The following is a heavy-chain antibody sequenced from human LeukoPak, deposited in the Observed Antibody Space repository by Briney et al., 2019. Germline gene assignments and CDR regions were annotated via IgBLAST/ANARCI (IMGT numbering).Heavy chain of an antibody. CDR3: ARLEGGYIAAYWFDP. Sequence: SETLSLTCTVSGGSISSSSYYWGWIRQPPGKGLEWIGSIYYSGSTYYNPSLKSRVTISVDTSKNQFSPKLSSVTAADTAVYYCARLEGGYIAAYWFDPWGQGTLVTVSS. V-gene: IGHV4-39*01. CDR1: GGSISSSSYY. D-gene: IGHD6-13*01. J-gene: IGHJ5*02. CDR2: IYYSGST.